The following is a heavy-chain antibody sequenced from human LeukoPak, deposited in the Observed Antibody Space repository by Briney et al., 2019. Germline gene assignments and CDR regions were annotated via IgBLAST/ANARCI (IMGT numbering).Heavy chain of an antibody. Sequence: VGVISYDGSNKYYADSVKGRFTISRDNSKNTLYLQMNSLRAEDTAVYYCAKDLTAAAAYWGQGTLVTVSS. J-gene: IGHJ4*02. V-gene: IGHV3-30-3*02. CDR3: AKDLTAAAAY. D-gene: IGHD6-13*01. CDR2: ISYDGSNK.